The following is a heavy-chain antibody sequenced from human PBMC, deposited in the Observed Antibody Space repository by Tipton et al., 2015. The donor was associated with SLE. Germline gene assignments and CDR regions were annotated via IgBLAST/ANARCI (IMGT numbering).Heavy chain of an antibody. V-gene: IGHV4-34*01. CDR1: GGSFRGYY. D-gene: IGHD6-13*01. CDR2: INHSGST. J-gene: IGHJ4*02. Sequence: TLSLTCPVYGGSFRGYYWSWICKPPGKGREWIGEINHSGSTNYNPSLKSRVTISVDTSKNKFSLKLSSVTAADTAVYYCARLSWPEDNWGQVYLVTAS. CDR3: ARLSWPEDN.